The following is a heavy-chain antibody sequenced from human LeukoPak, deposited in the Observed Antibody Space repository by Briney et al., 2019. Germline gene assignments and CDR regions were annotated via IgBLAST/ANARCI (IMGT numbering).Heavy chain of an antibody. CDR1: GFTFRSYS. CDR3: ARNFDS. CDR2: ITRSGSNL. J-gene: IGHJ4*02. V-gene: IGHV3-21*01. Sequence: GGSLRLSCVASGFTFRSYSMNWVRQAPGKGLEWLSTITRSGSNLYYADSVKGRFTTSRDDAKDSVYLQMESLRVEDTAIYYCARNFDSWGQGTLVTVSS.